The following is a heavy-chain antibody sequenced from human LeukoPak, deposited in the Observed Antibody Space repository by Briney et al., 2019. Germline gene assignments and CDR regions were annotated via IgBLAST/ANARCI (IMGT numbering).Heavy chain of an antibody. CDR1: GFTFSSYA. V-gene: IGHV3-23*01. J-gene: IGHJ4*02. CDR2: ISGSGGST. Sequence: GGSLRLSCAASGFTFSSYAMSWVRQAPGKGLEWVSAISGSGGSTYYADSVKGRFTISRDNSKNTLYLQMNSLRAEDTAVYYCARECRTKVPAALCYFDYWGQGTLVTVSS. D-gene: IGHD2-2*01. CDR3: ARECRTKVPAALCYFDY.